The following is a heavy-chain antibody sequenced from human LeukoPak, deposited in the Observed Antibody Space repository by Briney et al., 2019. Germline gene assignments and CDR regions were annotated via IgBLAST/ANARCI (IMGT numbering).Heavy chain of an antibody. CDR2: ITPNSEGT. J-gene: IGHJ3*02. D-gene: IGHD3-10*01. CDR3: ASGDYSGTKPDPIDM. V-gene: IGHV1-2*02. Sequence: ASVRVSCKASGYNFTDYYVHWVRQAPGQGLEWMGYITPNSEGTEFAHKFQGGVTMTRDTSIITAYMELSRLTSDDTAVYYCASGDYSGTKPDPIDMWGQGTLVTVSS. CDR1: GYNFTDYY.